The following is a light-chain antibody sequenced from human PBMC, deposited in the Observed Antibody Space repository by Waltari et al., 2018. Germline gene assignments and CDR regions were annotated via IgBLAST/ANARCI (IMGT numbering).Light chain of an antibody. J-gene: IGLJ3*02. V-gene: IGLV1-51*02. CDR3: GTWDDSLSAGV. CDR2: KTN. Sequence: QSVLTQPPSVSAAPGQKVTISCPESSSNIGNNFVAGYQQPPGPAPNLLIYKTNDRPSGIPDRYSGSKSGTSATLGITGLQTGDEADYYCGTWDDSLSAGVFGGGTKLTVL. CDR1: SSNIGNNF.